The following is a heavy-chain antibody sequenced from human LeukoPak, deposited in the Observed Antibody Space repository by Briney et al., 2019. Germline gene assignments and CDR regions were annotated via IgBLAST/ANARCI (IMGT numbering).Heavy chain of an antibody. D-gene: IGHD2-15*01. CDR1: GGSISSGDYY. Sequence: SETLSLTYTVSGGSISSGDYYWSWIRQPPGKGLEWIGYIYYSGSTYYNPSLKSRVTISVDTSKNQFSLKLSSVTAADTAVYYCAREVKGGWPHNWFDPWGQGTLVTVSS. CDR3: AREVKGGWPHNWFDP. V-gene: IGHV4-30-4*01. CDR2: IYYSGST. J-gene: IGHJ5*02.